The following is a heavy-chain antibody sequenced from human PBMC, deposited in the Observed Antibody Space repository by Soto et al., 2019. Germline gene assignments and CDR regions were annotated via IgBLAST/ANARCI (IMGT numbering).Heavy chain of an antibody. V-gene: IGHV4-61*08. J-gene: IGHJ6*02. CDR1: GGSISSGGYY. Sequence: SETLSLTCTVSGGSISSGGYYWSWIRQPPGKGLEWIGYIYYSGSTNYNPSLKSRVTISVDTSKNQFSLKLSSVTAADTAVYYCARALPQYYYYGMDVWGQGTTVTVSS. CDR3: ARALPQYYYYGMDV. D-gene: IGHD2-2*01. CDR2: IYYSGST.